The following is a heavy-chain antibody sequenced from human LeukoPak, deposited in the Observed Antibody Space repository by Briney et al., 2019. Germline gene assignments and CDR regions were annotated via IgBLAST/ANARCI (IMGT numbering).Heavy chain of an antibody. CDR2: IYHSGST. J-gene: IGHJ4*02. CDR3: ARGGYGDYGGKQFDY. V-gene: IGHV4-30-2*01. Sequence: SQTLSLTCAVSGGSISSGGYSWSWIRQPPGKGLEWIGYIYHSGSTYYNPSLKSRVTISVDRSKNQFSLKLSSVTAADTAVYYCARGGYGDYGGKQFDYWGQGTLVTVSS. D-gene: IGHD4-17*01. CDR1: GGSISSGGYS.